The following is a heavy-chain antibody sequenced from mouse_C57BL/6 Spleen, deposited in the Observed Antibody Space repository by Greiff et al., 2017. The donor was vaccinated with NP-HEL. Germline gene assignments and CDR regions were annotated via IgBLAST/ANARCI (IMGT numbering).Heavy chain of an antibody. CDR3: AMTTVVATGYFDV. Sequence: VQLQESGPELVKPGASVKISCKASGYAFSSSCMNWVKQRPGKGLEWIGRIYPGDGDTYYNGKFKGKATLTAAQSSSTAYMQLSSLTSEDSAVYFCAMTTVVATGYFDVWGTGTTVTVSS. J-gene: IGHJ1*03. D-gene: IGHD1-1*01. CDR2: IYPGDGDT. CDR1: GYAFSSSC. V-gene: IGHV1-82*01.